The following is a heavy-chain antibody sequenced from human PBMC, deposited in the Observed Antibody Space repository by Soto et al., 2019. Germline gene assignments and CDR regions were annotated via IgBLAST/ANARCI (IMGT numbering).Heavy chain of an antibody. D-gene: IGHD3-22*01. V-gene: IGHV5-10-1*01. J-gene: IGHJ4*02. CDR1: GYSFTSYW. Sequence: GESLKISCKGSGYSFTSYWITWVRQMPGKGLEWMGWIDPSDSYTSYSPSFRGHVTISVTKSITTVFLQWSSLRASDTAMYYCARQIYDSDTGPNFQYYFDSWGQGTPVTVSS. CDR2: IDPSDSYT. CDR3: ARQIYDSDTGPNFQYYFDS.